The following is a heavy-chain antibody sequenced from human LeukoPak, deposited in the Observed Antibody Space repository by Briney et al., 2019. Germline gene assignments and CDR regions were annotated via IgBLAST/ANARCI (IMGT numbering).Heavy chain of an antibody. CDR1: GGSISSGSYY. V-gene: IGHV4-61*02. D-gene: IGHD3-22*01. J-gene: IGHJ3*02. Sequence: SETLSLTCTVSGGSISSGSYYWSWIRQPAGKGLEWIGRIYTSGSTNYNPSLKSRVTISVDTSKNQFSLKLSSVTAADTAVYYCARALSWYYYDSSGYYPGLVDIWGQGTMVTVSS. CDR3: ARALSWYYYDSSGYYPGLVDI. CDR2: IYTSGST.